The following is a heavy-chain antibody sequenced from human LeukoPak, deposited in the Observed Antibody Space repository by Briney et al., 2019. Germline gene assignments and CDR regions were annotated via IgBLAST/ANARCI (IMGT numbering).Heavy chain of an antibody. Sequence: GGSLRLSCAASGFTFSSYNMNWVRQAPGKGLECVSYISSSRRTIYYADSVKGRFTISRDNAKNSLYLQMNSLRAEDTAVYYCARDRSGDDDFWSSYYTNYFDPWGQGTLVTVSS. CDR3: ARDRSGDDDFWSSYYTNYFDP. CDR2: ISSSRRTI. D-gene: IGHD3-3*01. V-gene: IGHV3-48*01. CDR1: GFTFSSYN. J-gene: IGHJ5*02.